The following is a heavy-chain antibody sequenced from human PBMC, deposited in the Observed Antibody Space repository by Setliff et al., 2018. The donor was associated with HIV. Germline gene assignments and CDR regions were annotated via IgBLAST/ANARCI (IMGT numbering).Heavy chain of an antibody. CDR2: IYSGGST. Sequence: LRLSCAASGFPVSSNYMNWVRQAPGKGLEWVSVIYSGGSTYYADSVKGRFTISRDNSKNTLYLQMNSLRGEDTAVYYCARGYYMDVWGKGTTVTVSS. CDR3: ARGYYMDV. CDR1: GFPVSSNY. J-gene: IGHJ6*03. V-gene: IGHV3-66*02.